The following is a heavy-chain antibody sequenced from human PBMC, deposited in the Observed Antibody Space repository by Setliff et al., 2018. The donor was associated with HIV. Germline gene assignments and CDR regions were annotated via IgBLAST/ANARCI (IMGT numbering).Heavy chain of an antibody. D-gene: IGHD2-15*01. Sequence: PSETLSLTCTVPGDSISGFYWSWIRQPPGKGLECIGYIYSSGSTDYNPSLKSRVTMSVDTSKNQFSLELRSVTAADTAVYYCARRAVLAAEFDYWGQGALVTVSS. CDR3: ARRAVLAAEFDY. V-gene: IGHV4-59*08. J-gene: IGHJ4*02. CDR2: IYSSGST. CDR1: GDSISGFY.